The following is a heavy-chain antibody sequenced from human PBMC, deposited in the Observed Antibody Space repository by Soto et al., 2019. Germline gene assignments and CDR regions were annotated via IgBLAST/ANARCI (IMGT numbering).Heavy chain of an antibody. CDR3: AREDSIIIPDVSDF. CDR1: GFAFNNYG. Sequence: GGSLRLSCTVSGFAFNNYGINWVRQAPGKGLEWVSSISKSDYTYYSDSVKGRFTISRDNAKSSVSLQMNTLRVEDTAVYYCAREDSIIIPDVSDFWGQGTLVTVYS. D-gene: IGHD3-22*01. CDR2: ISKSDYT. J-gene: IGHJ4*02. V-gene: IGHV3-21*01.